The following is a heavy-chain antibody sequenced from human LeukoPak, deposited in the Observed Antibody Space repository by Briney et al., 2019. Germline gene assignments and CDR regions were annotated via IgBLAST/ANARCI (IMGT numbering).Heavy chain of an antibody. CDR2: ISGSGGST. Sequence: GGSLRLSCAASGFTFSSYAMSWVRQAPGKGLEWVSAISGSGGSTYCADSVKGRFTISRDNSKNTLYLQMNSLRAEDTAVYYCAYSSGWYPAYFDYWGQGTLVTVSS. CDR1: GFTFSSYA. CDR3: AYSSGWYPAYFDY. D-gene: IGHD6-19*01. J-gene: IGHJ4*02. V-gene: IGHV3-23*01.